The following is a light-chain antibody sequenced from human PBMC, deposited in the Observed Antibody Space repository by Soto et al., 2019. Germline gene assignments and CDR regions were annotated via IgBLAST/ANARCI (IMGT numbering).Light chain of an antibody. Sequence: QSALTQPASVSGSPGQSITISCTGTSSDIGGYNYVSWYQHHPGKAPKLMIYEVTNRPSGVSNRFSGSKSGNTASLTISGLQAEDESDYYCSSYTGSSPLYVFGTGTKLTVL. CDR1: SSDIGGYNY. V-gene: IGLV2-14*01. CDR3: SSYTGSSPLYV. J-gene: IGLJ1*01. CDR2: EVT.